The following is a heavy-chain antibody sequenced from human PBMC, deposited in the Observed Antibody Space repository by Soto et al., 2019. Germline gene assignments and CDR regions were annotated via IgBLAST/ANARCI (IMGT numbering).Heavy chain of an antibody. CDR3: AKVSLGALTFTDYYYYGLDV. CDR1: GFTFSSYG. CDR2: ISYDGSNK. V-gene: IGHV3-30*18. Sequence: PGGSLRLSCAASGFTFSSYGMHWVRQAPGKGLEWVAVISYDGSNKYYADSVKGRFTISRDNSKNTLYLQMNSLRAEDTAVYYCAKVSLGALTFTDYYYYGLDVWGQGTTVTVSS. J-gene: IGHJ6*02. D-gene: IGHD1-26*01.